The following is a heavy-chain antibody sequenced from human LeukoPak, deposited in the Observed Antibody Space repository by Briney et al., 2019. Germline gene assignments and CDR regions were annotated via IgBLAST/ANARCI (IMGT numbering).Heavy chain of an antibody. CDR3: AHHYGLGSYFDY. Sequence: SGPTLVKPTQTLTLTCTFSGFSLSTSAVGVGWIRQPPGKALEWLALIYWDDDKRYSPSLKSRLTITKDTSKNQVVLIMTNVDPVDTATYYCAHHYGLGSYFDYWGQGTLVTVSS. J-gene: IGHJ4*02. D-gene: IGHD3-10*01. CDR1: GFSLSTSAVG. V-gene: IGHV2-5*02. CDR2: IYWDDDK.